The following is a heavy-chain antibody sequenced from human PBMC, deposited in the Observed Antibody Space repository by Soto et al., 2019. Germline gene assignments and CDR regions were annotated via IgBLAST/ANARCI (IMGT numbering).Heavy chain of an antibody. Sequence: SQTLSLTCAISVYGVSSNSAAWNWIIQSPSRGLEWLGRTYYRSKWYNDYAVSVKSRITINPDTSKNQFSLQLNSVTPEDTAVYYCARMGEIFGVVTSYYYYGMHVWGQGTTFNVSS. J-gene: IGHJ6*01. CDR3: ARMGEIFGVVTSYYYYGMHV. CDR2: TYYRSKWYN. V-gene: IGHV6-1*01. D-gene: IGHD3-3*01. CDR1: VYGVSSNSAA.